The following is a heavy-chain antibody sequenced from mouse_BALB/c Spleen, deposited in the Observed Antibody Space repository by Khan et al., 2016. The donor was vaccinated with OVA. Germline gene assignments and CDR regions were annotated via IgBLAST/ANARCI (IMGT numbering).Heavy chain of an antibody. CDR1: GYTFTSYW. CDR3: GRENYYGSTCDAMDY. D-gene: IGHD1-1*01. CDR2: ISPGSGST. V-gene: IGHV1S41*01. J-gene: IGHJ4*01. Sequence: DLVKPGASVKLSCKASGYTFTSYWINWIQQRPGQGLEWIGRISPGSGSTYYNEVFKGKATLTIDTSSSTAYIQLSSLSSEDSAILFCGRENYYGSTCDAMDYWGQGTSVTVSS.